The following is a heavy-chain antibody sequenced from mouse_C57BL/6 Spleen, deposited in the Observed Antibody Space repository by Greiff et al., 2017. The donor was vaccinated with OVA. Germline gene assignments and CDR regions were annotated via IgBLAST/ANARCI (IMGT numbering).Heavy chain of an antibody. CDR1: GYTFTSYW. V-gene: IGHV1-52*01. J-gene: IGHJ4*01. Sequence: VQLQQPGAELVRPGSSVKLSCKASGYTFTSYWMHWVKQRPIQGLEWIGNIDPSDSETHYNQKFKDKATLTVEKSSSTAYMQLSSLTSEDSAVYYCARSAQDYAMDYWGQGTSVTVSS. CDR3: ARSAQDYAMDY. D-gene: IGHD3-2*02. CDR2: IDPSDSET.